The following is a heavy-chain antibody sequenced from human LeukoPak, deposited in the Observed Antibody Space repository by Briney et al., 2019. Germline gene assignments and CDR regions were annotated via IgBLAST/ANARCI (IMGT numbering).Heavy chain of an antibody. CDR2: IRYDGSNK. CDR1: GFTFSSYG. Sequence: GGSLRLSXAASGFTFSSYGMHWVRQAPGKGLEWVAFIRYDGSNKYYADSVKGRFTISRDNSKNTLYLQMNSLRAEDTAVYYCAGGATSYGDAFDIWGQGTMVTVSS. J-gene: IGHJ3*02. V-gene: IGHV3-30*02. D-gene: IGHD1-26*01. CDR3: AGGATSYGDAFDI.